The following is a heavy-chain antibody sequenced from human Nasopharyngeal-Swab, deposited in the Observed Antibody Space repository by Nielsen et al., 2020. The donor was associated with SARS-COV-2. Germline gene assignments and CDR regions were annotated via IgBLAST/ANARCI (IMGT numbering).Heavy chain of an antibody. D-gene: IGHD3-3*01. CDR1: GFTFTTYA. CDR3: ASPVFGVVSDAFDL. J-gene: IGHJ3*01. CDR2: ISHDGSRK. Sequence: GGSLRLSCAASGFTFTTYALHWVRQAPGKGLEWVAVISHDGSRKYYADSVKGRFTISRDNSKNTLYLQMNNLRPEDTAMYYCASPVFGVVSDAFDLWGQGTMVTVSS. V-gene: IGHV3-30*14.